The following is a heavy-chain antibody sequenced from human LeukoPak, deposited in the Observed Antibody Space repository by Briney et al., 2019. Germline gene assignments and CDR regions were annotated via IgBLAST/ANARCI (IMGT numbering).Heavy chain of an antibody. J-gene: IGHJ4*02. V-gene: IGHV3-48*02. Sequence: GGSLRLSCAASGFTFSSYTMNWVRQPPGKGLEWVSNIGTSSTTIYYADSVKGRFTISRDNAKNTVYVHMNSLRDEDTAVYYCARGGRYAYFLDYWGQGTLVTVSS. CDR1: GFTFSSYT. D-gene: IGHD3-16*01. CDR2: IGTSSTTI. CDR3: ARGGRYAYFLDY.